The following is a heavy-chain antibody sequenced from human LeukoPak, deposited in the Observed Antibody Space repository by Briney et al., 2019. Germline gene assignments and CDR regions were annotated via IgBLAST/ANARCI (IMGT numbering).Heavy chain of an antibody. D-gene: IGHD3-22*01. J-gene: IGHJ3*02. Sequence: GGSLRLSCAASGFTFDDYIMHWVRQAPGKGLEWVSLISWDGDTTYYADSVKGRFTSSRDNSKNSMFLQMNSLRTEDTALYYCAKARGLIGGAFDIWGQGTMVTVSS. V-gene: IGHV3-43*01. CDR3: AKARGLIGGAFDI. CDR1: GFTFDDYI. CDR2: ISWDGDTT.